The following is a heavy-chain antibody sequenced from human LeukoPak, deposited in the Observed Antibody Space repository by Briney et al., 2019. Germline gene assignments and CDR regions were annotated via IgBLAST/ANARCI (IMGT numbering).Heavy chain of an antibody. CDR2: IIPIFGTA. V-gene: IGHV1-69*13. CDR3: ASSDNYSDFSTEDY. CDR1: GGTFSSYA. Sequence: GASVKVSCKASGGTFSSYAISWVRQAPGQGLEWMGGIIPIFGTANYAQKFQGRVTITADESTSTAYMELSSLRSEDTAVYYCASSDNYSDFSTEDYWGQGTLVTVSS. J-gene: IGHJ4*02. D-gene: IGHD4-11*01.